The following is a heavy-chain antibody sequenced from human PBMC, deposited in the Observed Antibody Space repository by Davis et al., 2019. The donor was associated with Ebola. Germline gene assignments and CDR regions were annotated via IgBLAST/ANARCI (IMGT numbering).Heavy chain of an antibody. CDR1: VYTFTSYV. Sequence: ASVKVSCMSSVYTFTSYVINWVLQATGQGLEWMGWMNPNSGNTGYAQKFQGRVTMTRNTSISTAYMELSSLRSEDTAVYYCARGGLWFGELLFREDFDYWGQGTLVTVSS. CDR2: MNPNSGNT. D-gene: IGHD3-10*01. CDR3: ARGGLWFGELLFREDFDY. J-gene: IGHJ4*02. V-gene: IGHV1-8*01.